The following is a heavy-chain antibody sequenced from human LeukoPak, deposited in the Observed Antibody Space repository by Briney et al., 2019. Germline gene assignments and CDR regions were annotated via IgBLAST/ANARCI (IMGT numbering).Heavy chain of an antibody. Sequence: GESLKISCKDLGDTFSSTWIGWVRQVPGKGLEWMGIIFPRDADTRYSPSLQGQVTISADKSISTAYLQWSSLKASDTAMYYCARPRVRGVTTKYSLDYWGQGTLVTVSS. V-gene: IGHV5-51*01. CDR3: ARPRVRGVTTKYSLDY. D-gene: IGHD3-10*01. CDR2: IFPRDADT. J-gene: IGHJ4*02. CDR1: GDTFSSTW.